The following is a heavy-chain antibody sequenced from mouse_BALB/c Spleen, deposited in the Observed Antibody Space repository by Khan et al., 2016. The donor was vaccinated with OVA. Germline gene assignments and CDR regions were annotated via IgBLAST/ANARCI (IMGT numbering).Heavy chain of an antibody. J-gene: IGHJ4*01. CDR3: AKGGRRAMDY. D-gene: IGHD3-3*01. Sequence: LVESGPDLKKPGETVKISCKASGYTFTNYGINWVKQAPGKGLKWMGWIYTYTGEPKYADDFKGRFAFSLETSASTAYLQINNLNNEDTATYGLAKGGRRAMDYWGQGTSVTVSS. CDR1: GYTFTNYG. V-gene: IGHV9-3-1*01. CDR2: IYTYTGEP.